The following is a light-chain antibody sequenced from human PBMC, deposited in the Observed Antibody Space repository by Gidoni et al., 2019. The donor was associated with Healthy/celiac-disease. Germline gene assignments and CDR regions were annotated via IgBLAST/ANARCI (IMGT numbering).Light chain of an antibody. J-gene: IGKJ1*01. Sequence: VMRESPDSMAVSLGDRATINCKSSQSVLYSSNNKNYLAWYPQKPGQPPKLLIYWASTRESGVPDRFSGSGSGTDFTLTISSLQAEDVAVYYCQQYYSTPRTFGQGTKVEIK. V-gene: IGKV4-1*01. CDR2: WAS. CDR1: QSVLYSSNNKNY. CDR3: QQYYSTPRT.